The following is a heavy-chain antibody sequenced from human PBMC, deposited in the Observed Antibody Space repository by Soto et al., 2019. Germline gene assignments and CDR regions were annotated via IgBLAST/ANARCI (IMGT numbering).Heavy chain of an antibody. J-gene: IGHJ4*02. D-gene: IGHD2-2*01. CDR3: ARVVVPAAPYFDY. Sequence: SETLSLTCTVSNGSIGFFYWSWIRQPPGRTLEWIGYIYYSGSTNYNPSLKSRVTISVDTSKNQFSLKLRSVTAADTAVYYCARVVVPAAPYFDYWGQGTVVTVSA. CDR1: NGSIGFFY. CDR2: IYYSGST. V-gene: IGHV4-59*01.